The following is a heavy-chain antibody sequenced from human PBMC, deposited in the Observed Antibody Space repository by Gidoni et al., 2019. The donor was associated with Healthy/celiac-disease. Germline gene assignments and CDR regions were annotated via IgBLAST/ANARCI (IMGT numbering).Heavy chain of an antibody. CDR1: GGSISSSSYY. J-gene: IGHJ2*01. D-gene: IGHD2-21*02. V-gene: IGHV4-39*01. CDR3: ARHLAYCGGDCYSWVRYFDL. CDR2: IYYSGST. Sequence: QLQLQESGPGLVKPSETLSLTCTVSGGSISSSSYYWGWIRQPPGKGLEWIGSIYYSGSTYYNPSLKSRVTISVDTSKNQFSLKLSSVTAADTAVYYCARHLAYCGGDCYSWVRYFDLWGRGTLVTVSS.